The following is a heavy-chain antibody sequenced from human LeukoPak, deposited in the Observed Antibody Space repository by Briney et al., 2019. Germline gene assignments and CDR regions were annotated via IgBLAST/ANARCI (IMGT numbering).Heavy chain of an antibody. J-gene: IGHJ1*01. Sequence: SETLSLTCTVSGGSISSSSYYWGWIRQPPGNGVEWIGSIYYSGSTYYNPSLKSRVTISVDTSKNQFSLKLSSVTAADTAVYYCAREGYCSGGSCARYFQHWGQGTLVTVSS. D-gene: IGHD2-15*01. CDR2: IYYSGST. CDR3: AREGYCSGGSCARYFQH. CDR1: GGSISSSSYY. V-gene: IGHV4-39*07.